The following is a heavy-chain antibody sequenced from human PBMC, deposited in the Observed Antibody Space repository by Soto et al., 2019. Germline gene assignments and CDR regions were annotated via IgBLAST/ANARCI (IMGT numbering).Heavy chain of an antibody. CDR2: IWYDGSNK. V-gene: IGHV3-33*01. CDR1: GFTFSSYG. CDR3: ASTGEQLGPFDY. Sequence: QVQLVESGGGVVQPGRSLRLSCAASGFTFSSYGMHWVRQAPGKGLEWVAVIWYDGSNKYYADSEKGRFTISRDNSKNTLYLQMNSLRAEDTAVYYCASTGEQLGPFDYWGQGTLVTVSS. D-gene: IGHD6-6*01. J-gene: IGHJ4*02.